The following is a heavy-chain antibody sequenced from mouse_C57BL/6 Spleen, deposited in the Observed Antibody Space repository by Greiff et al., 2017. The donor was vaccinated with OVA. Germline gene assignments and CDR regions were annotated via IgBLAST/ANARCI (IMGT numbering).Heavy chain of an antibody. Sequence: VQLQQPGAELVMPGASVKLSCKASGYTFTSYWMHWVKQRPGQGLEWIGEIDPSDTYTNYNQKFKGKSTLTVDKSSSTAYMQLSSLTSEDSAVYYCARRDSNLYYAMDYWGQGTSVTVSS. J-gene: IGHJ4*01. CDR2: IDPSDTYT. CDR1: GYTFTSYW. V-gene: IGHV1-69*01. CDR3: ARRDSNLYYAMDY. D-gene: IGHD2-5*01.